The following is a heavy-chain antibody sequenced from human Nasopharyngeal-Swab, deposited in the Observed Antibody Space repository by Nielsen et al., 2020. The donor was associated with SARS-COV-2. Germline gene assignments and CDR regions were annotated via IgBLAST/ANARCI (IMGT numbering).Heavy chain of an antibody. CDR2: FDPEDGET. CDR3: ARDPGAATLDY. CDR1: GYTLTELS. Sequence: ASVKVSCKVSGYTLTELSMHWVRQAPGKGLEWMGGFDPEDGETIYAQKFQGRVTMTADTSTNTAYMELRSLRYDDTAVYYCARDPGAATLDYWGQGSLVTVSP. J-gene: IGHJ4*02. D-gene: IGHD2-15*01. V-gene: IGHV1-24*01.